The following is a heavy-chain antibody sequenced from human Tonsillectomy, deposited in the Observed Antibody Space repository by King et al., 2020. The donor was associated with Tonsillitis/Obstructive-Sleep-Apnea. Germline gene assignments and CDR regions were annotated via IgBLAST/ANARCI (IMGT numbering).Heavy chain of an antibody. CDR2: IKSKTDGGTT. Sequence: VQLVESGGGLVKPGGSLRLSCAASGFTFSNAWMNWVRQAPGKGLEWVGRIKSKTDGGTTDYAAPVKGRFTISRDDSKNTLYLQMNSLKTEDTAVYYCTTDPPVVAAANDYSGMDVWGQGTTVTVSS. V-gene: IGHV3-15*07. CDR3: TTDPPVVAAANDYSGMDV. CDR1: GFTFSNAW. J-gene: IGHJ6*02. D-gene: IGHD2-2*01.